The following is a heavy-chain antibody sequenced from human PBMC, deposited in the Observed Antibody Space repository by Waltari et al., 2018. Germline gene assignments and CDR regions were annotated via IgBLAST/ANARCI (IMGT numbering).Heavy chain of an antibody. D-gene: IGHD5-12*01. V-gene: IGHV1-2*06. J-gene: IGHJ4*02. CDR1: GYTFTGYY. Sequence: QVQLVQSGAEVKKPGASVKVSCKASGYTFTGYYMHWVRQAPGQGLEWMGRINPNSGGTNYAQKFQGRVTMTRDTSISTAYMELSRLRSDDTAVYYCARAVDSGYDKSPRFDYWGQGTLVTVSS. CDR2: INPNSGGT. CDR3: ARAVDSGYDKSPRFDY.